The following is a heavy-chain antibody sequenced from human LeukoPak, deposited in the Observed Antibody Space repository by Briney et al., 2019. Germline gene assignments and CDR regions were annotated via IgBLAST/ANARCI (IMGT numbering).Heavy chain of an antibody. J-gene: IGHJ4*02. Sequence: GGSLRLSCAASGFTFSSYGMHWVRQAPGKGLEWVAVIWYDGSNKYYADSVKGRFTIFRDNSKNTLYLQMNSLRAEDTAVYYCAKGQGIDLFDYWGQGTLVTVSS. D-gene: IGHD3-10*01. CDR2: IWYDGSNK. CDR1: GFTFSSYG. CDR3: AKGQGIDLFDY. V-gene: IGHV3-33*06.